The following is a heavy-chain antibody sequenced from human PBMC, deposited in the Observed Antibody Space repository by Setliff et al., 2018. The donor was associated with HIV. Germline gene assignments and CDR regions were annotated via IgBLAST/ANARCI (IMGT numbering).Heavy chain of an antibody. CDR2: IFYSGST. D-gene: IGHD3-10*01. CDR1: GGSVSTGNYY. Sequence: PSETLSLTCTVSGGSVSTGNYYWNWIRLPPGKGLEWIGYIFYSGSTNYNPSLKSRVTISVDTSKNTFSLRLNSVTAADTAIYYFKRRGADSYYPRPLDVWGKGTTVTVSS. J-gene: IGHJ6*04. V-gene: IGHV4-61*01. CDR3: KRRGADSYYPRPLDV.